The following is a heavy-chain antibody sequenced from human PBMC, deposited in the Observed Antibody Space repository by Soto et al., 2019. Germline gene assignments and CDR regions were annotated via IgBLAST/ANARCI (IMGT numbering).Heavy chain of an antibody. CDR2: IYYSGST. CDR3: ARALTTVVTGGAFDI. J-gene: IGHJ3*02. D-gene: IGHD4-17*01. V-gene: IGHV4-59*01. CDR1: GGSISSYY. Sequence: SETLSLTCTVSGGSISSYYWSWIRQPPGKGLEWIGYIYYSGSTNYNPSLKSRVTISVDTSKNQFSLKLSSVTAADTAVYYCARALTTVVTGGAFDIWGQGTMVTVSS.